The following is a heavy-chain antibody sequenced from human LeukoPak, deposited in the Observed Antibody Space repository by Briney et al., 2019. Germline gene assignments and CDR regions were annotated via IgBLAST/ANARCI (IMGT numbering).Heavy chain of an antibody. Sequence: SETLSLTCTVSGGSISSYYWSWIRQPPGKGLEWIGYIYYSGSTNYNPSLKSRVTISVDTSKNQFSLKLSSVTAADTAVYYCARDFCSGGSCYRAFDYWGQGTLATVSS. CDR2: IYYSGST. V-gene: IGHV4-59*01. D-gene: IGHD2-15*01. CDR1: GGSISSYY. CDR3: ARDFCSGGSCYRAFDY. J-gene: IGHJ4*02.